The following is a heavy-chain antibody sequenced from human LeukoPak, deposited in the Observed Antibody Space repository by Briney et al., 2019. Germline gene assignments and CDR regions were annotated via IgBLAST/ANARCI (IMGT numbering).Heavy chain of an antibody. V-gene: IGHV3-30*04. CDR3: ARDPNYYDSSGYGY. D-gene: IGHD3-22*01. J-gene: IGHJ4*02. Sequence: GRSLRLSCAASGFTFSSYAMHWVRQAPGEGLEWVAVISYDGSNKYYADSVKGRFTISRDNSKNTLYLQMNSLRAEDTAVYYCARDPNYYDSSGYGYWGQGTLVTVSS. CDR2: ISYDGSNK. CDR1: GFTFSSYA.